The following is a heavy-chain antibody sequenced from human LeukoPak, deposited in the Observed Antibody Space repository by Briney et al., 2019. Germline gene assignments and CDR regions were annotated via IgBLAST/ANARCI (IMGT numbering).Heavy chain of an antibody. CDR3: TREGGHKSHY. Sequence: GGSLRLSCSASGFTFGDYAMSWVRQAPGKGLEWVGFIRSRAAVGALEHPASVEGIFLISRDDSKGIAYLQMNSLRPEDTAVYYCTREGGHKSHYWGQGTLVTVSS. CDR2: IRSRAAVGAL. D-gene: IGHD3-16*01. CDR1: GFTFGDYA. J-gene: IGHJ4*02. V-gene: IGHV3-49*04.